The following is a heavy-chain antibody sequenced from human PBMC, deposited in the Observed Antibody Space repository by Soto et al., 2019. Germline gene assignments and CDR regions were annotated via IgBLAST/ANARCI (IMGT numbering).Heavy chain of an antibody. J-gene: IGHJ4*02. V-gene: IGHV4-39*06. Sequence: SETLSLTCTVSGGSISSSSYYWGWIRQPPGKGLEWIGYIYYSGCTHYNPSLKSRLTISVDRSKNQFTLQLTSVSVEDTAVYYCATSYGNAWSTSWGQGTQVTVS. CDR2: IYYSGCT. D-gene: IGHD2-8*01. CDR3: ATSYGNAWSTS. CDR1: GGSISSSSYY.